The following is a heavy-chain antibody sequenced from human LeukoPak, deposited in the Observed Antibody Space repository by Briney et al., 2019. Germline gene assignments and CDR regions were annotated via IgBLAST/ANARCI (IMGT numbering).Heavy chain of an antibody. D-gene: IGHD3-10*01. J-gene: IGHJ6*03. CDR3: AKVAERLWLGELSPNYYYYMDV. CDR2: INPKSGGT. CDR1: GYTFTSYY. Sequence: ASVKVSCKASGYTFTSYYMHWVRRAPGQGLEWMGWINPKSGGTKYAQKFQGRVTMTRDTSISTAYMELSRLRSDDTAVYFCAKVAERLWLGELSPNYYYYMDVWGKGTTVTISS. V-gene: IGHV1-2*02.